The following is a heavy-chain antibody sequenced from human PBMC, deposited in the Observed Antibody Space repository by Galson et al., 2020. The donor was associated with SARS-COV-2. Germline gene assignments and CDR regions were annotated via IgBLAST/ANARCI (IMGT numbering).Heavy chain of an antibody. Sequence: METGGSLRLSCAASGFAVSSQYISWLRQAPGKGLEWVSVIYYDGNTNYADSVRGRFTISRDTSKNTVSLQLDSLRAEDTAVYYCVRDDGPAPQDYWGPGTLVTVSS. J-gene: IGHJ4*02. CDR2: IYYDGNT. CDR3: VRDDGPAPQDY. V-gene: IGHV3-53*05. D-gene: IGHD2-2*01. CDR1: GFAVSSQY.